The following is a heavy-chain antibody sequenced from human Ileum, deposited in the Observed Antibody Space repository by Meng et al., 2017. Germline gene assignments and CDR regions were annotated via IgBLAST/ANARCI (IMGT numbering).Heavy chain of an antibody. CDR3: GRDSRGPTVRTFDI. CDR2: TTGCGINA. D-gene: IGHD2-21*02. J-gene: IGHJ3*02. Sequence: ELWDSWGGLVHAGGSLSLSCAVSGVTFTYYAMTWVRQVPGKGLEWVSSTTGCGINAYYADSVKGRFTISRDNSKNTLYLQMSSLRVDDTAVYYCGRDSRGPTVRTFDIWGQGTMVTVSS. CDR1: GVTFTYYA. V-gene: IGHV3-23*01.